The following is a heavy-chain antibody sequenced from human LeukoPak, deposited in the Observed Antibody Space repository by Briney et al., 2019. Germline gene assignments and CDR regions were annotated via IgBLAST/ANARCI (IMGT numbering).Heavy chain of an antibody. D-gene: IGHD6-25*01. CDR3: AREGQRLNYYYYYMDV. CDR1: VYTFTSYG. J-gene: IGHJ6*03. CDR2: ISAYNGNT. Sequence: ASVKVSCKASVYTFTSYGISWLRQAPGQGLEWMGWISAYNGNTNYAQKLQGRVTMTTDTSTSTAYMELRSLRSDDTAVYYCAREGQRLNYYYYYMDVWGKGTTVTVSS. V-gene: IGHV1-18*01.